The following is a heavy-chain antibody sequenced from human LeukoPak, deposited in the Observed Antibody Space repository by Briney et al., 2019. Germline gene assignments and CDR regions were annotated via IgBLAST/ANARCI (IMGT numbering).Heavy chain of an antibody. CDR1: GGSFSGYY. CDR2: INHSGST. J-gene: IGHJ4*02. Sequence: SETLSLTCAVYGGSFSGYYWSWIRQPPGKGLEWIGEINHSGSTNYNPSLKSRVTISVDTSKNQFSLKLSSVTAADTAVYYCARSLRQQLVRLYYFDYWGQGTLVTVSS. V-gene: IGHV4-34*01. D-gene: IGHD6-13*01. CDR3: ARSLRQQLVRLYYFDY.